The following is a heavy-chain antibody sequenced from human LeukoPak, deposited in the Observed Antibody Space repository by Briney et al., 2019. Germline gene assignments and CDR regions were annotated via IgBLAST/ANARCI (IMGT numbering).Heavy chain of an antibody. Sequence: GGSLRLSCTASASTFSSYAMSWVRQAPGKRLESVSVISGSGGSTFYADSVKGRFSFSRDNSKNTLYLQMNSLRAEDTAVYYCATGGLGISAFEYWGQGTLVTVSS. V-gene: IGHV3-23*01. CDR3: ATGGLGISAFEY. CDR1: ASTFSSYA. J-gene: IGHJ4*02. CDR2: ISGSGGST. D-gene: IGHD7-27*01.